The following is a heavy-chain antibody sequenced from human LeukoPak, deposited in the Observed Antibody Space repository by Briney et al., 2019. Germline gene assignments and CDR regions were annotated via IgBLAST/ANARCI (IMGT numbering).Heavy chain of an antibody. CDR2: IYSDGTT. D-gene: IGHD4-11*01. CDR1: GFTFNSFG. CDR3: ARDSPYSDYLIGGAFNI. Sequence: GGSLRLSCAASGFTFNSFGMSWVRQAPGKGLEWVSVIYSDGTTYYADSVKGRFTISRDNSKNTLYLQMNSLGAEDTAVYYCARDSPYSDYLIGGAFNIWGQGTMVTVSS. V-gene: IGHV3-53*01. J-gene: IGHJ3*02.